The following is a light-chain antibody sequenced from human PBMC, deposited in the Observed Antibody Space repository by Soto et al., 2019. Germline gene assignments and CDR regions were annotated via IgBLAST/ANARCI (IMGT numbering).Light chain of an antibody. CDR2: EVS. V-gene: IGLV2-14*01. CDR3: SSYTTYYSVV. Sequence: QSALTQPASVSGSPGQSITISCTGTSSDVGVYNYVSLYQQHPGKVPKLMISEVSKRPSGVSNRFSGSKSGNTASLTISGLQAEDEGNYYCSSYTTYYSVVFGEGTQLPVL. CDR1: SSDVGVYNY. J-gene: IGLJ2*01.